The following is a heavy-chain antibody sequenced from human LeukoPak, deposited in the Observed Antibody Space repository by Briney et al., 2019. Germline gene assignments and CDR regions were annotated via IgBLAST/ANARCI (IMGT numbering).Heavy chain of an antibody. V-gene: IGHV4-34*01. Sequence: SETLSLTCAVSGGSFSGYYCSWIRQSPGKGLEWIGEINHSGNTNYNPSLESRVTISVDTSKNQFSLNVTSVTAADTAVYYCATMFSGTYFPFDSWGQGTLVTVSS. CDR3: ATMFSGTYFPFDS. CDR2: INHSGNT. D-gene: IGHD1-26*01. CDR1: GGSFSGYY. J-gene: IGHJ4*02.